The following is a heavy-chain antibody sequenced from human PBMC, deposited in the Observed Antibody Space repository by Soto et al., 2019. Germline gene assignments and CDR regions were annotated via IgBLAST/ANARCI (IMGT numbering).Heavy chain of an antibody. CDR3: ARMEITIFGVVSSYGVDV. CDR1: GYSFTSYW. Sequence: GESLKISCKGSGYSFTSYWIGWVRQMPGKGLEWMGIIYPGDSDTRYSPSFQGQVTISADKSISTAYLQWSSLKASDTAMYYCARMEITIFGVVSSYGVDVWGQGTTVTVSS. V-gene: IGHV5-51*01. D-gene: IGHD3-3*01. CDR2: IYPGDSDT. J-gene: IGHJ6*02.